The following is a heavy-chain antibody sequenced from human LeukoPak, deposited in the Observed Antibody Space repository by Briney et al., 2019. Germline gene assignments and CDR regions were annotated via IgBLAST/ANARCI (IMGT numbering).Heavy chain of an antibody. D-gene: IGHD2-15*01. CDR3: ARGAVVVAAIGWFDP. CDR1: GGSISSGSYY. V-gene: IGHV4-39*01. CDR2: IYYSGST. Sequence: SETLSLTCTVSGGSISSGSYYWSWIRQPAGKGLEWIGSIYYSGSTYYNPSLKSRVTISVDTSKNQFSLKLSSVTAADTAVYYCARGAVVVAAIGWFDPWGQGTLVTVSS. J-gene: IGHJ5*02.